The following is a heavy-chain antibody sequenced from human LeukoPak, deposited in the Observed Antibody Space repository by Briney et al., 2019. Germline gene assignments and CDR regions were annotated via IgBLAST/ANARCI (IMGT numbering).Heavy chain of an antibody. V-gene: IGHV1-18*01. CDR1: GYSFTSYG. CDR2: ISVYNGNT. J-gene: IGHJ4*02. Sequence: ASVKVSCKASGYSFTSYGISWVRQAPGQGLEWMGWISVYNGNTNYAQKLQGRVTMTTDTSMSTAYMELRGLRSDDTAVYFCARAGLVVVPAAANDYWGQGTLVTVSS. CDR3: ARAGLVVVPAAANDY. D-gene: IGHD2-2*01.